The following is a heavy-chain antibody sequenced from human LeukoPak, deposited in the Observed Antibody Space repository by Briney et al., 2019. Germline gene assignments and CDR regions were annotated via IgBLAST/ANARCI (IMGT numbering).Heavy chain of an antibody. CDR2: IFYTGST. D-gene: IGHD3-22*01. CDR1: GGSISSSSYY. CDR3: ARGGQGYSDSSGYYKRPTHFDY. J-gene: IGHJ4*02. V-gene: IGHV4-39*01. Sequence: NPSETLSLTCTVSGGSISSSSYYWGWIRQPPGKGLEWIGSIFYTGSTYYNPFLKSRVTISVDPSQNQFSLKLTSATVADTAVYYCARGGQGYSDSSGYYKRPTHFDYWGQGTLVPVSS.